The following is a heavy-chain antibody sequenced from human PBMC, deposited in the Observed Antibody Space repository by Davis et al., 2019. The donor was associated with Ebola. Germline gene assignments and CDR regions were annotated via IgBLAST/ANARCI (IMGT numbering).Heavy chain of an antibody. D-gene: IGHD2/OR15-2a*01. V-gene: IGHV3-23*01. Sequence: GESLKISCAASGFTFRNFAMSWVRQAPGEGLEWVSGITGSGGSTYYADSVKGRFTISRDNSKNTMYLQMNSLRAEDTAVYYCAKDTSNIWFDIWGQGTMVTVSS. CDR3: AKDTSNIWFDI. CDR1: GFTFRNFA. CDR2: ITGSGGST. J-gene: IGHJ3*02.